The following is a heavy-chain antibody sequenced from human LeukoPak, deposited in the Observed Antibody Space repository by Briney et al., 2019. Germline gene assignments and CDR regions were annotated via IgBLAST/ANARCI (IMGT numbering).Heavy chain of an antibody. Sequence: GGSLRLSCAASGFTFTNYWMSWVRQAPGKGLELVANIKQDRSEKYYVDSVKGRFTISRDNAKNSLYLQMNSLRAEDAAVYYCARDRRRGGSYSEFDYWGQGTLVTVSS. D-gene: IGHD1-26*01. CDR2: IKQDRSEK. CDR1: GFTFTNYW. J-gene: IGHJ4*02. V-gene: IGHV3-7*01. CDR3: ARDRRRGGSYSEFDY.